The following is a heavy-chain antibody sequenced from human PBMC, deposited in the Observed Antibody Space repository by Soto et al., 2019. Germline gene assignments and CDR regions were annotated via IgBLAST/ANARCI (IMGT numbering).Heavy chain of an antibody. CDR2: IYYSGST. CDR1: GGSISSGGYY. D-gene: IGHD3-16*01. V-gene: IGHV4-31*03. Sequence: SETLSLTCTVSGGSISSGGYYWSWIRQHPGKGLEWIGYIYYSGSTYYTPSLKSRVTISVDTSKNQFSLKLSSVTAADTAVYYCARGMYVSYRHDAFDIWGQGTMVTVSS. J-gene: IGHJ3*02. CDR3: ARGMYVSYRHDAFDI.